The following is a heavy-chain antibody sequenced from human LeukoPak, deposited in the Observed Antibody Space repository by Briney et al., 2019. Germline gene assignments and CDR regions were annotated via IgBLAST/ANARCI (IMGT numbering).Heavy chain of an antibody. J-gene: IGHJ4*02. CDR3: TTDPSYSSSWLNDY. CDR1: GITFSNGR. D-gene: IGHD6-13*01. Sequence: GALRILCSASGITFSNGRVSWVRQASGKGVEGVGRIKSKTDGGTTDYAAPVKGRFTISRDDSKNTLYLQMNSLKTEDTAVYYCTTDPSYSSSWLNDYWGQGTLVTVSS. CDR2: IKSKTDGGTT. V-gene: IGHV3-15*01.